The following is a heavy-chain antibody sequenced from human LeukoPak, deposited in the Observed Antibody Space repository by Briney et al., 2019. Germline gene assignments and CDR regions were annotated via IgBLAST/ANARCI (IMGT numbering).Heavy chain of an antibody. CDR1: GYTFTSYA. CDR2: IIPIFGIP. D-gene: IGHD1-1*01. J-gene: IGHJ6*03. V-gene: IGHV1-69*13. CDR3: GLSGNYYYYYYMDV. Sequence: AASVKVSCKASGYTFTSYAISWVRQAPGQGLEWMGGIIPIFGIPDSAQKFQGRLTITADESTTTAYMELSSLRSDDTAIYYCGLSGNYYYYYYMDVWGKGTTVTISS.